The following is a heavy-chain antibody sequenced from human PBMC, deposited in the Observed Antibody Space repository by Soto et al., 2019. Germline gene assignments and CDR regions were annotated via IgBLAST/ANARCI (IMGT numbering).Heavy chain of an antibody. CDR3: ARAPGGEFDY. D-gene: IGHD2-21*01. CDR1: GFTFSDYW. Sequence: GGSLRLSCAASGFTFSDYWIHWVRQAPGKGLVWVSRINGDGSSTSYADSVKGRFTISRDNAKNTLYLQINSLRVEDTAVYYCARAPGGEFDYWGQGTLVTVSS. CDR2: INGDGSST. V-gene: IGHV3-74*01. J-gene: IGHJ4*02.